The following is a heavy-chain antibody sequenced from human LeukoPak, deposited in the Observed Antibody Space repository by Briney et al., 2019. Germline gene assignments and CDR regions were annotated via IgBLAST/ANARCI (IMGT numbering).Heavy chain of an antibody. CDR2: ISSSSSTI. CDR1: GFTFSSYS. J-gene: IGHJ3*02. V-gene: IGHV3-48*01. Sequence: GGSLRLSCAASGFTFSSYSRNWVRQAPGKGLEWVSYISSSSSTIYYADSVKGRFTISRDNAMNSLYLQMNSLRAEDTAVYYCAREGPNDAFDIWGQGTMVTVSS. CDR3: AREGPNDAFDI.